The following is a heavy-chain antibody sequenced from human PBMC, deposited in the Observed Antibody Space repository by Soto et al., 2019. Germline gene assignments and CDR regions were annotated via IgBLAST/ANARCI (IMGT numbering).Heavy chain of an antibody. CDR1: GGSFSGYY. CDR2: INHSGST. Sequence: CETLSLTCAVYGGSFSGYYWSWIRQPPGKGLEWIGEINHSGSTNYNPSLKSRVTISVDTSKNQFSLKPSSVTAADTAVYYCARGRGSSFRYYYYGMDVWGQGTTVTVSS. V-gene: IGHV4-34*01. J-gene: IGHJ6*02. CDR3: ARGRGSSFRYYYYGMDV. D-gene: IGHD6-6*01.